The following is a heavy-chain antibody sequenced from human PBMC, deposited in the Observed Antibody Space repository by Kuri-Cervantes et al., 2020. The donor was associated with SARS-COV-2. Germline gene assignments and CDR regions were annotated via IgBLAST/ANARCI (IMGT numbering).Heavy chain of an antibody. J-gene: IGHJ4*02. CDR2: IIPIFGTA. D-gene: IGHD3-3*01. CDR3: ARGWGTYYDFWSGYYY. Sequence: SVKVSCKASGGTFSSYAISWVRQAPGQGLEWMGGIIPIFGTANYAQKFQGRVTITADESTSTAYMELSSLRSEDTAVYYCARGWGTYYDFWSGYYYWGQGTLVTVSS. CDR1: GGTFSSYA. V-gene: IGHV1-69*13.